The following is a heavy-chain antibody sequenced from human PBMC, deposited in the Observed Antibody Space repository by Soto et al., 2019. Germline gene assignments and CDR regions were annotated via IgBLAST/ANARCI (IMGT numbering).Heavy chain of an antibody. CDR1: GGSISSGDYY. V-gene: IGHV4-30-4*02. CDR3: ARRWGYYFDY. CDR2: IYYSGST. Sequence: SETLCLTCTVAGGSISSGDYYWSWIRQPPGKGLEWIGNIYYSGSTYYNPSLKSRVTISVDTSKNQFSLKLSSVTAADTAVYYCARRWGYYFDYWGQGTLVTVSS. D-gene: IGHD3-16*01. J-gene: IGHJ4*02.